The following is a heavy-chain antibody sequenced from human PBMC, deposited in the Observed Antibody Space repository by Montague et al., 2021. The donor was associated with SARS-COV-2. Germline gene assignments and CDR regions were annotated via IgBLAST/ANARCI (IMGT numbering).Heavy chain of an antibody. CDR3: ARGQGEITMIVVVLTAAAHYFDY. CDR1: DGSLSGYD. Sequence: SETLSLTCAVYDGSLSGYDWSWIRQPPGKGLEWIGEINHSGSTKYNPSLKSRVSISVDTSKNQFSLKLNSVTAADTAVYYCARGQGEITMIVVVLTAAAHYFDYWGQGTLVTVSP. V-gene: IGHV4-34*01. J-gene: IGHJ4*02. CDR2: INHSGST. D-gene: IGHD3-22*01.